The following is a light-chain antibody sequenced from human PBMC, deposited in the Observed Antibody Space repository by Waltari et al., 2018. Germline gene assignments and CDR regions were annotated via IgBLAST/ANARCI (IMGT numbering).Light chain of an antibody. CDR2: DAS. CDR1: QSISSW. V-gene: IGKV1-5*01. Sequence: DIQTTQSPSTLSASVGDRVTSTCRASQSISSWLAWYQQKPGKAPKLLIYDASSLESGVPSRFSGSGSGTEFTLTISSLQPDDFATYYCQQYNSYSMYTFGQGTKLEIK. J-gene: IGKJ2*01. CDR3: QQYNSYSMYT.